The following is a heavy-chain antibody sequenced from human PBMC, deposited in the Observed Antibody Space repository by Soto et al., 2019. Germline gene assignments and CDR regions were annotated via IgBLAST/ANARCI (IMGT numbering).Heavy chain of an antibody. CDR2: INPNSGGT. V-gene: IGHV1-2*02. CDR3: ARDRRVRGGPDNWFDP. J-gene: IGHJ5*02. Sequence: QVQLVQSGAEVKKPGASVKVSCKASGYTFTGYYMHWVRQGPGQGLEWMGWINPNSGGTNYAQKFQGRVTMTRDTSISTAYMELSRLRADDTAVYYCARDRRVRGGPDNWFDPWGQGTLVTISS. D-gene: IGHD3-10*01. CDR1: GYTFTGYY.